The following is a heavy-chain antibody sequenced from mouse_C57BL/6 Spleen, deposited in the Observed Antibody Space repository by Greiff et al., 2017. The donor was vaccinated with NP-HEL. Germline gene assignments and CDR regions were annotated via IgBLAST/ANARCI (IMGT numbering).Heavy chain of an antibody. Sequence: EVKLQESGGGLVQPGGSLRLSCATSGFTFTDYYMSWVRQPPGKALEWLGFIRNKANGYTTEYSASVKGRFTISRDNSQSILYLQMNTLRAEDSATYYCARDYYGSSFDYWGQGTTLTVSS. CDR3: ARDYYGSSFDY. D-gene: IGHD1-1*01. V-gene: IGHV7-3*02. CDR2: IRNKANGYTT. CDR1: GFTFTDYY. J-gene: IGHJ2*01.